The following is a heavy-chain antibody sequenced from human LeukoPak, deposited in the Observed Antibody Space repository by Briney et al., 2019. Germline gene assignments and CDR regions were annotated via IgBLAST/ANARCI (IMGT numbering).Heavy chain of an antibody. CDR2: IKYDGSNE. CDR3: AKEGGKLGYYYMDV. J-gene: IGHJ6*03. CDR1: GITFSGYA. Sequence: GGSLRLSCAASGITFSGYAMHWVRQAPGKGLEWVSLIKYDGSNEYYADSVKGRFTVSRDDSKNTLYLQMNSLRAEDTAVYYCAKEGGKLGYYYMDVWGKGTTVTVSS. V-gene: IGHV3-33*03. D-gene: IGHD4-23*01.